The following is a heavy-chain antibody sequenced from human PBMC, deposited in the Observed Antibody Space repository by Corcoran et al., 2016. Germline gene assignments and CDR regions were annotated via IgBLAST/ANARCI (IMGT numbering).Heavy chain of an antibody. CDR3: ARGEITMVRGVIITPPVDY. V-gene: IGHV4-39*07. CDR2: IYYSGST. Sequence: QLQLQESGPGLVKPSETLSLTCTVSGGSISSSSYYWGWIRQPPGKGLEWIGSIYYSGSTYYNPSLKSRVTISVDTSKNPFSLKRSSVTAADTAVYYCARGEITMVRGVIITPPVDYWGQGTLVTVSS. CDR1: GGSISSSSYY. D-gene: IGHD3-10*01. J-gene: IGHJ4*02.